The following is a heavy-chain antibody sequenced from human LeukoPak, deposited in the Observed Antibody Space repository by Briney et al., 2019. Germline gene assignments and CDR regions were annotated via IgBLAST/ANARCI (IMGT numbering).Heavy chain of an antibody. CDR3: ARDERGFTSGENYFDY. D-gene: IGHD7-27*01. V-gene: IGHV4-59*01. Sequence: SETLSLTCTVSGGSIGTYYWSWIRQPPGKGLEWIGYIYYSGSTNYNPSLKSRVTMSLDTSKSQFSLKLSSVTAAVTRVCYCARDERGFTSGENYFDYWGQGTLVTVSS. CDR2: IYYSGST. J-gene: IGHJ4*02. CDR1: GGSIGTYY.